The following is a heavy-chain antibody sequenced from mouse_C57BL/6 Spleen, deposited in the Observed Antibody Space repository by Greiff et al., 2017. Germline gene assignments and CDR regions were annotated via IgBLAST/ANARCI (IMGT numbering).Heavy chain of an antibody. D-gene: IGHD4-1*01. CDR2: INPNNGGT. CDR3: ARHELTGSYFDY. V-gene: IGHV1-18*01. J-gene: IGHJ2*01. CDR1: GYTFTDYN. Sequence: VQLKESGPELVKPGASVKIPCKASGYTFTDYNMDWVKQSHGKSLEWIGDINPNNGGTIYNQKFKGKATLTVDKSSSTAYMELRSLTSEDTAVYYCARHELTGSYFDYWGQGTTLTVSA.